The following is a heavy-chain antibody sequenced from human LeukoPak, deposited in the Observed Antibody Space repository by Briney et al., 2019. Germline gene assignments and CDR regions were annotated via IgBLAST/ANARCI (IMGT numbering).Heavy chain of an antibody. Sequence: SETLSLTCTVSGGSISSSSYYWGWIRQPPGKGLEWIGSIYYSGSTYYNPSLKSRVTISVDTSKNQFSLKLSSVTAADTAVYYCARQGGRRFLEWLLYKGSFDYWGQGTLVTVSS. CDR3: ARQGGRRFLEWLLYKGSFDY. J-gene: IGHJ4*02. CDR1: GGSISSSSYY. V-gene: IGHV4-39*01. D-gene: IGHD3-3*01. CDR2: IYYSGST.